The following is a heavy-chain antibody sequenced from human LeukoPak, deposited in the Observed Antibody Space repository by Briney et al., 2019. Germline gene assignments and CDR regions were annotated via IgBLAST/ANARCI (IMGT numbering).Heavy chain of an antibody. CDR3: AKGYSDGSGWSLEF. Sequence: GGSLRLSCAASGFTVSSYAMSWVRQAPGKGLEWVSGISGSGGRTYYADSVKGRFTISRDNSKKTLNLQMNSLRAEDTALYYCAKGYSDGSGWSLEFWGQGTLVSVSS. CDR1: GFTVSSYA. V-gene: IGHV3-23*01. J-gene: IGHJ4*02. D-gene: IGHD6-19*01. CDR2: ISGSGGRT.